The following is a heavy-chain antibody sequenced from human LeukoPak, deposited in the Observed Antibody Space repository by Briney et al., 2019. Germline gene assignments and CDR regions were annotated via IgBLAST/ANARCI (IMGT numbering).Heavy chain of an antibody. CDR3: ARGHYSGSYNY. CDR2: IYYSGIT. Sequence: SETLSLTCIVSGGSISSGTYYWGWIRQPPGKGLEWIGSIYYSGITYYNPSLKSRVTISVDTSKNQFSLKLSSVTAADTAVYYCARGHYSGSYNYWGQGTLVTVSP. CDR1: GGSISSGTYY. V-gene: IGHV4-39*01. D-gene: IGHD1-26*01. J-gene: IGHJ4*02.